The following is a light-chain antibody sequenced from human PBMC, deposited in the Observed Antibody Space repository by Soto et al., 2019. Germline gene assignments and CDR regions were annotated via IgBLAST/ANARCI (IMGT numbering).Light chain of an antibody. Sequence: EIVLTQSPATLSLSPGERATLSCRASQSVNSYLAWYQQKPGQAPRLLIYDATSRATGIPARFSGNGSGTDFTLTISSLEPEDFAVYYCQQRSKWPVTFGGGTKVEIK. V-gene: IGKV3-11*01. CDR3: QQRSKWPVT. J-gene: IGKJ4*01. CDR1: QSVNSY. CDR2: DAT.